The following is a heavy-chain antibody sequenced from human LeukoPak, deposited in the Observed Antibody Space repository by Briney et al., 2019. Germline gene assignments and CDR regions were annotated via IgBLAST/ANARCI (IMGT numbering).Heavy chain of an antibody. D-gene: IGHD6-13*01. CDR3: ARVTVAAGIWSFVY. CDR2: IYHSGST. V-gene: IGHV4-4*02. J-gene: IGHJ4*02. Sequence: SGTLSLTCAVSGGSISSGNWWSWVRQAPGKGLEWIGEIYHSGSTNYNPSLKSRVTISVDKSKNQFSLNLSSMTAADTAVYYCARVTVAAGIWSFVYWGQGTLVTVSS. CDR1: GGSISSGNW.